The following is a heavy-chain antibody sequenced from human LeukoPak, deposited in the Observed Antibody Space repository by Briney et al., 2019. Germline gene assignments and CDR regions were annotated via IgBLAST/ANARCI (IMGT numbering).Heavy chain of an antibody. CDR2: ISSSSSTI. Sequence: PGGSLRLSCAASGFTFSSYSMNWVRQAPGKGLEWVSYISSSSSTIYYADSVKGRFTISRDNAKNSLYLQMNSLKTEDTAVYYCTTGPPSLDYWGQGTLVTVSS. V-gene: IGHV3-48*04. J-gene: IGHJ4*02. CDR3: TTGPPSLDY. CDR1: GFTFSSYS.